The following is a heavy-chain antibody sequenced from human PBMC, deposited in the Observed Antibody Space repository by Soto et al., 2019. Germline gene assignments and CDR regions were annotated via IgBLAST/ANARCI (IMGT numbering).Heavy chain of an antibody. J-gene: IGHJ4*02. V-gene: IGHV3-30*18. CDR2: ISYDGSNK. CDR1: GFTFSSYG. D-gene: IGHD3-22*01. Sequence: QVQLVESGGGVVQPGRSLRLSCAASGFTFSSYGMHWVRQAPGKGLEGVAVISYDGSNKYYADSVKGRFTISRDNSKNTLYLQMNSLRAEDTAVYYCTKGVVVITEGVDYWGQGTLVTVSS. CDR3: TKGVVVITEGVDY.